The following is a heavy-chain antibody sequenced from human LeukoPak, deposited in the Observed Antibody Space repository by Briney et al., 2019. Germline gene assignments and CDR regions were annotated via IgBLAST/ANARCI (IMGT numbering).Heavy chain of an antibody. CDR3: TGGGLVRGTLHWFDP. CDR1: GDSVSGGSAG. V-gene: IGHV6-1*01. CDR2: IYYRSKWYS. Sequence: SQTLSLTCAISGDSVSGGSAGWNWIRQSPSRGLEWLRRIYYRSKWYSDYAISLKSRITINTDTSRNQFSLQLNSVTHDDTAVYYCTGGGLVRGTLHWFDPWGQGTLVTVSS. J-gene: IGHJ5*02. D-gene: IGHD3-10*01.